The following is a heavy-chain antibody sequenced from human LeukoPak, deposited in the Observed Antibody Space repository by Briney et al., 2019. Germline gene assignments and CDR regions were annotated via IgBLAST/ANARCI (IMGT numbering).Heavy chain of an antibody. D-gene: IGHD6-6*01. J-gene: IGHJ3*02. V-gene: IGHV4-59*01. Sequence: KPSETLSLTCTVSGGSISSYFWSWIRQPPGKGLEWIGYIYYCGSTHYNPSLKSRVTISVDTSKNQFSLKLSSLTAADTAVYYCARDRQLADAFDIWGQGTMVTVSS. CDR1: GGSISSYF. CDR2: IYYCGST. CDR3: ARDRQLADAFDI.